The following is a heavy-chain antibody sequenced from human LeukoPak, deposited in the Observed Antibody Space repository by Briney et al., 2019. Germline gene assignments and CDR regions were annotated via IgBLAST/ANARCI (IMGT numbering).Heavy chain of an antibody. Sequence: SETLSLTCTVSGGSISSYYWSWIRQPPGKGLEYIGYVYYSGSTNCNPSLKSRVTMAVDTSKNQFSLRLSSVTAADTAVYYCARGRGYSYGYYFDYWGQGTLVTVSS. V-gene: IGHV4-59*01. D-gene: IGHD5-18*01. CDR2: VYYSGST. CDR3: ARGRGYSYGYYFDY. J-gene: IGHJ4*02. CDR1: GGSISSYY.